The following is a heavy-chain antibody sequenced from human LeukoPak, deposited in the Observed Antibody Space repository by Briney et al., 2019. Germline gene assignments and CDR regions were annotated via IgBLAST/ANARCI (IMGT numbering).Heavy chain of an antibody. Sequence: SQTLSLTCTVSGGSISSGGYYWSWIRQHPGKGLEWIGYIYYSGSTYYNPSLKSRVTISVDTSKNRFSLKLSSVTAADTAVYYCARTSYGGYVLDYWGQGTLVTVSS. D-gene: IGHD5-12*01. V-gene: IGHV4-31*03. J-gene: IGHJ4*02. CDR3: ARTSYGGYVLDY. CDR2: IYYSGST. CDR1: GGSISSGGYY.